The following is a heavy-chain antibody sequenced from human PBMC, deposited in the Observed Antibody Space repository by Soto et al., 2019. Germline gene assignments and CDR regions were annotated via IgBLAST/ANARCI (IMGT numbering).Heavy chain of an antibody. CDR1: GYTFTSYE. D-gene: IGHD3-3*01. J-gene: IGHJ4*02. V-gene: IGHV1-8*01. CDR3: ARGESVTKDDY. CDR2: MNPNSGNS. Sequence: QVQLVQSGAEVKKPGTSVKVSCKASGYTFTSYELNCVRQATGQGLEWMGWMNPNSGNSGYAQKFQGRVTRTRNTSISTAYMERSSLRAEDTAVYYCARGESVTKDDYWGQGTLVTVSS.